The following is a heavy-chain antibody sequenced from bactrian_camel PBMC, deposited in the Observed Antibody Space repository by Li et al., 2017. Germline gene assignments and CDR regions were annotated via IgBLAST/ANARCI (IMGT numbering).Heavy chain of an antibody. Sequence: QLVESGGGSVQAGGSVRLSCVASGYTYSPHCMGWFRQAPGKEREGVATIDDDGGTAYADFVKGRFTIARDNAKNTVYLQMNSLKSEDTALYFCATPKNGGIWGGLAFGHWGQGTQVTVS. CDR3: ATPKNGGIWGGLAFGH. V-gene: IGHV3S53*01. CDR2: IDDDGGT. D-gene: IGHD6*01. J-gene: IGHJ6*01. CDR1: GYTYSPHC.